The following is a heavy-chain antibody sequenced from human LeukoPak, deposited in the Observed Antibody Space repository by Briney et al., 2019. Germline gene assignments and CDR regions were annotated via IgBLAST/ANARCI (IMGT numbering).Heavy chain of an antibody. CDR2: IYPGDSDT. V-gene: IGHV5-51*01. J-gene: IGHJ3*02. D-gene: IGHD3-9*01. CDR3: ARPAAAHFDWLLGAFDI. Sequence: RRGESLKISCKGSGYSFTSYWIGWVRQMPGKGLEWMGIIYPGDSDTRYNPSFQGQVTISADKSISTAYLQWSSLEASDTAMYYCARPAAAHFDWLLGAFDIWGQGTMVTVSS. CDR1: GYSFTSYW.